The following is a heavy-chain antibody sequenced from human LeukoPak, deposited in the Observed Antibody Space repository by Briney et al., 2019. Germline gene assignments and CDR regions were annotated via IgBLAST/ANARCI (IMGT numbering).Heavy chain of an antibody. CDR3: ASGRDGYNLVVAFDI. Sequence: ASVKVSCKASGGTFSSYAISWVRQAPGQGLEWMGGIIPIFGTANYAQKFQGRVTITADESTSTAYMELSSLRSEDTAVYYFASGRDGYNLVVAFDIWGQGTMVTVSS. V-gene: IGHV1-69*13. CDR2: IIPIFGTA. CDR1: GGTFSSYA. J-gene: IGHJ3*02. D-gene: IGHD5-24*01.